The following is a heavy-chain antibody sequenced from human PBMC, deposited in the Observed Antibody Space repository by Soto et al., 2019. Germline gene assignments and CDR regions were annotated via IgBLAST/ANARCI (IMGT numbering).Heavy chain of an antibody. Sequence: QVQLVESGGGVVQPGRSLRLSCAASGFTFSSYGMHWVRQAPGKGLEWVAVISYDGSNKYYADSVKGRFTISRDNSKNTLYLQMNSLRAEDTAVYYCANGRSGSGSYRFSDYFDYWGQGTLVTVSS. CDR1: GFTFSSYG. V-gene: IGHV3-30*18. CDR3: ANGRSGSGSYRFSDYFDY. CDR2: ISYDGSNK. J-gene: IGHJ4*02. D-gene: IGHD3-10*01.